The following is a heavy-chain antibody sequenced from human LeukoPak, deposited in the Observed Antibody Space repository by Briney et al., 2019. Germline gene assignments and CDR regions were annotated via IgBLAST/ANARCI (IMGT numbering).Heavy chain of an antibody. D-gene: IGHD2-8*01. V-gene: IGHV3-21*06. CDR2: ISSTGTDI. J-gene: IGHJ4*02. CDR3: ATLGVY. CDR1: GFTFSTHN. Sequence: GGSLRLSCAVSGFTFSTHNMNWVRQAPGKGLEWVSSISSTGTDINYADSVKGRFTISRDNAKNSLYLQMNSLRAEDSAVYYCATLGVYWGQGTLVTVSS.